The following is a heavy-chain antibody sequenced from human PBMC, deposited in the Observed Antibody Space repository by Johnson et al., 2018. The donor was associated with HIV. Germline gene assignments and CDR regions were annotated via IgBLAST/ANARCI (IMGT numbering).Heavy chain of an antibody. V-gene: IGHV3-64*04. Sequence: QVQLVESGGGLVQPGGSLRLSCAASGFTFSSYAMHWVRQAPGKGLEYVSAISSSGSTIYYADSVKGRFTISRDNAKNSLYLQMNSLRAEDTAVYYCARGPHEVVVVAATSAFDIWGQGTMVTVSS. D-gene: IGHD2-15*01. J-gene: IGHJ3*02. CDR2: ISSSGSTI. CDR1: GFTFSSYA. CDR3: ARGPHEVVVVAATSAFDI.